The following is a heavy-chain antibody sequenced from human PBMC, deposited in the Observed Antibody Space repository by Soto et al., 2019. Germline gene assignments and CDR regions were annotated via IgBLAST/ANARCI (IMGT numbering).Heavy chain of an antibody. D-gene: IGHD3-3*01. Sequence: SETLSLTCTVSGGSISSGDYYWSWIRQPPGKGLEWIGYIYYSGSTYYNPSLKSRVTISVDTSKNQFSLKLSSVTAADTAVYYCARDWSGYYYFDYWGQGTLVTVSS. CDR1: GGSISSGDYY. J-gene: IGHJ4*02. CDR3: ARDWSGYYYFDY. V-gene: IGHV4-30-4*01. CDR2: IYYSGST.